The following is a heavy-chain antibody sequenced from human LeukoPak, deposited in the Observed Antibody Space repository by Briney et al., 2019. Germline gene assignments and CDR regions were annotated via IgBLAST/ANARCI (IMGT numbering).Heavy chain of an antibody. CDR3: ARPLYYYDSSGRNDAFDI. CDR2: IYHSGST. J-gene: IGHJ3*02. Sequence: SETLSLTCTVSGYSISSGYYWGWIRQPPGKGLEWIGSIYHSGSTYYNPSLKSRVTISVDTSKNQFSLKLSSVTAVDTAVYYCARPLYYYDSSGRNDAFDIWGQGTMVTVSS. D-gene: IGHD3-22*01. CDR1: GYSISSGYY. V-gene: IGHV4-38-2*02.